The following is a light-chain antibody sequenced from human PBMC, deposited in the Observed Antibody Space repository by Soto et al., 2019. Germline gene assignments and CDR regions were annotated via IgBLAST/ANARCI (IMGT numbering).Light chain of an antibody. Sequence: DIVLAQSPGSLSFPPGAIATLSWRASQSVSSSYLAWYQQRPGQPPNLLIFGASHRAPDIPDRFSGSGSGTDFTLTISRLEPEDFAVYYCQQYGNSPQTFGQGTKVDIK. CDR2: GAS. CDR3: QQYGNSPQT. CDR1: QSVSSSY. V-gene: IGKV3-20*01. J-gene: IGKJ1*01.